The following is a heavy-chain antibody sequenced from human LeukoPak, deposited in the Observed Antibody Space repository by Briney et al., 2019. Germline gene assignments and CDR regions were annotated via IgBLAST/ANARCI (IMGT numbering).Heavy chain of an antibody. V-gene: IGHV3-7*01. CDR1: GFTFTTYW. CDR2: IDQDGSEK. Sequence: GGSLRLSCAASGFTFTTYWMSWVRQAPGKGLDWVANIDQDGSEKYYVDSVKGRFTISRDNAKNSLYLQMNSLRAEDTAVYYCARAGQVGTADYWGQGTLVTVSS. J-gene: IGHJ4*02. CDR3: ARAGQVGTADY. D-gene: IGHD1-26*01.